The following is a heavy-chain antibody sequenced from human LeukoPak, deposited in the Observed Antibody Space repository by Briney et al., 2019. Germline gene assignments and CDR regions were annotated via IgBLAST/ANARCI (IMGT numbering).Heavy chain of an antibody. D-gene: IGHD1-26*01. J-gene: IGHJ4*02. CDR3: AREEEWELPDY. V-gene: IGHV3-23*01. CDR1: GFTFSSYA. Sequence: GGSLRLSCAASGFTFSSYAMTWVRQAPGKGLEWVSGISGSGGSTYYADSVKGRFTISRDNSKNTLYLQMNSLGTDDTAVYYCAREEEWELPDYWGQGTLVIVSS. CDR2: ISGSGGST.